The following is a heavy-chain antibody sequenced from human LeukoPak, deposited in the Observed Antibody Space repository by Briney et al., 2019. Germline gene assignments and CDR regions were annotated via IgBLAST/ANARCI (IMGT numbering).Heavy chain of an antibody. Sequence: GGSLRLSCAASGFTSSSYSMRWVRHAPGNGLEWVAVISYDGSNKYYADSVKGRFTISRDNSKNTLYLQMNSLRAEDTAVYYCASRYYDSSGYYSGIDYWGQGTLVTVSS. V-gene: IGHV3-30-3*01. J-gene: IGHJ4*02. CDR3: ASRYYDSSGYYSGIDY. CDR2: ISYDGSNK. CDR1: GFTSSSYS. D-gene: IGHD3-22*01.